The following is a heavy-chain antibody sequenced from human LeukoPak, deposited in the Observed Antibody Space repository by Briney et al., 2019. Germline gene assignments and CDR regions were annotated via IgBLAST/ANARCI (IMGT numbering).Heavy chain of an antibody. V-gene: IGHV3-33*06. CDR2: VWDDGSSQ. CDR1: GFTFSSYG. Sequence: QPGRSLRLSCAASGFTFSSYGMHWVRQAPGKGLEWVAVVWDDGSSQNYADSVKGRFTISRDNSKNVLYLQMNSLRAEDTAVYFCAKDQWNPDYWGQGTLVSVSS. D-gene: IGHD6-19*01. J-gene: IGHJ4*02. CDR3: AKDQWNPDY.